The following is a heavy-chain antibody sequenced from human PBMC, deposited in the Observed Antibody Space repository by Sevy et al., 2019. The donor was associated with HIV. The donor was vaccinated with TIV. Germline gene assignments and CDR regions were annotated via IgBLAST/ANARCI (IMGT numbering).Heavy chain of an antibody. D-gene: IGHD2-8*01. CDR3: AREGCTRPHDY. Sequence: GGSLRLSRVVSGFNFNIYSMSWVRQAPGKGLEWVSTLSFGCGKINYADSVKGRFIISRDDSKNTLYLQMNSLRAEDTAVYFCAREGCTRPHDYWGQGTLVTVSS. J-gene: IGHJ4*02. V-gene: IGHV3-23*01. CDR1: GFNFNIYS. CDR2: LSFGCGKI.